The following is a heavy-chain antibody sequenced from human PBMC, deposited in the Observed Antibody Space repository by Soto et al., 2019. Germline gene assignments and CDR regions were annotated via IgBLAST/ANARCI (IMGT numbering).Heavy chain of an antibody. D-gene: IGHD1-26*01. V-gene: IGHV4-31*03. CDR2: IYYSGST. Sequence: SETLSLTCTVSGGSITSGNYYWSWIRQHPGKGLEWIGYIYYSGSTYYNPSLKSRVTISLDTSRNQFSLKLSSVTAADTAVYYCARYVGPVFDYWGQGTLDIVSS. CDR3: ARYVGPVFDY. J-gene: IGHJ4*02. CDR1: GGSITSGNYY.